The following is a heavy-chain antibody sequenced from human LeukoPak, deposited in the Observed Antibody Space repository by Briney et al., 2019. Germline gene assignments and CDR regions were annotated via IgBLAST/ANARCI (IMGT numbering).Heavy chain of an antibody. CDR1: GYSFPTYW. Sequence: GESLKISCKGSGYSFPTYWIGWVRQMPGKGLEWMGIIYPGDSDTRYSPSFQGQVTISADKSISTAYLQWSSLKGSDTAMYYCARHRSSSWNSGNDAFDIWGQGTMVTVSS. D-gene: IGHD6-13*01. CDR2: IYPGDSDT. V-gene: IGHV5-51*01. CDR3: ARHRSSSWNSGNDAFDI. J-gene: IGHJ3*02.